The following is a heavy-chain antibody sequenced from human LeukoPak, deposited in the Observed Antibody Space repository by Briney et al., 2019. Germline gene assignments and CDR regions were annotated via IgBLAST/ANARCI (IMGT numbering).Heavy chain of an antibody. J-gene: IGHJ4*02. Sequence: SETLSLTCTVSGGSISSYYWSWIRQPPGKGLEWIGYIYYSGSTNYNPSLKSRVTISVDTSKNQFSLKLSSVTAADTAVYYCARGATMIVPDYWGQETLVTVSS. CDR2: IYYSGST. V-gene: IGHV4-59*01. CDR3: ARGATMIVPDY. D-gene: IGHD3-22*01. CDR1: GGSISSYY.